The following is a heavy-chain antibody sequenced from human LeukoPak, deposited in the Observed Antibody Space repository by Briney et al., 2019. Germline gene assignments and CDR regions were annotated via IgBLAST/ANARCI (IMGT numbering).Heavy chain of an antibody. CDR1: GGSMSSSSYY. J-gene: IGHJ4*02. CDR2: IYYSGST. Sequence: PSETLSLTCTVSGGSMSSSSYYWGWIRQPPGRGREWIGSIYYSGSTYYNPSLKSRVTISVDTSKNQFSLKLSSVTAADTALYYCAKHYMGSSYNHGLDCWGQGTLVTVSS. V-gene: IGHV4-39*01. CDR3: AKHYMGSSYNHGLDC. D-gene: IGHD3-10*01.